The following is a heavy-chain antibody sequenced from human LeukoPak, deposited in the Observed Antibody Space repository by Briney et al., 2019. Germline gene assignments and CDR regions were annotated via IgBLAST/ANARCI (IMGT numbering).Heavy chain of an antibody. D-gene: IGHD3-16*01. J-gene: IGHJ3*02. CDR1: GYTFTGYY. Sequence: ASVKVSCKASGYTFTGYYMHWVRQAPGQGLEWMGWINPKSGGTKNAQKFQGRVSMTRDTSISTAYMELSRLRSDDTAVYYCARAVWATWGAFDIWGQGTVVTVSS. V-gene: IGHV1-2*02. CDR2: INPKSGGT. CDR3: ARAVWATWGAFDI.